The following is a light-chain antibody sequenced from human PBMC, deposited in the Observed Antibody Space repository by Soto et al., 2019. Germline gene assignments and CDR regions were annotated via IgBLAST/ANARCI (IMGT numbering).Light chain of an antibody. Sequence: QSSLTHPPSASGSPGRSVTISCAGTDSDVGGYNFVSWYQQHPGRAPKLMIYEVYQRPSGVPDRFSGSKSGNTASLTVSGLQAEDEANYYCSSYAASDNFVIFGGGTKVTV. J-gene: IGLJ2*01. CDR1: DSDVGGYNF. V-gene: IGLV2-8*01. CDR2: EVY. CDR3: SSYAASDNFVI.